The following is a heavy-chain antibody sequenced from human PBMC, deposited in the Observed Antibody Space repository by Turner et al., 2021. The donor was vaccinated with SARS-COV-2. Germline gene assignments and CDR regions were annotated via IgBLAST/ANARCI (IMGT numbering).Heavy chain of an antibody. CDR1: GGSISSSNFY. D-gene: IGHD3-10*01. V-gene: IGHV4-39*01. J-gene: IGHJ6*02. Sequence: QLLLQESGSGLVKPSEPLSLTCTVSGGSISSSNFYWGWIRHPPGKGLEWFGSIYYSGSTYYNPSLKSRVTISVDTSKNQFSLKLSSVTAADTAVYYCARLLNPGSYYYYYYGMDVWGQGTTVTVSS. CDR3: ARLLNPGSYYYYYYGMDV. CDR2: IYYSGST.